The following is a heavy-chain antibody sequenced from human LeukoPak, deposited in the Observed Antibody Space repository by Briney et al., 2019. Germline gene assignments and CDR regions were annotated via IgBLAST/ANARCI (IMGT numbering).Heavy chain of an antibody. V-gene: IGHV3-21*01. J-gene: IGHJ6*03. CDR2: ISSSGNYI. CDR3: ARSDYGDYPGYYYYYMDV. CDR1: GLTFSSYT. D-gene: IGHD4-17*01. Sequence: PGGSLRLSCAASGLTFSSYTMNWVRQAPGKGLEWVSSISSSGNYIYYADSMKGRFTISRDNAKNSLYLQMNSLRAEDTAVYYCARSDYGDYPGYYYYYMDVWGKGTTVTISS.